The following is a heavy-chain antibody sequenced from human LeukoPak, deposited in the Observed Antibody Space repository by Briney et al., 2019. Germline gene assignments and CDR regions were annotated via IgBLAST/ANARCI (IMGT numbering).Heavy chain of an antibody. D-gene: IGHD3-16*02. CDR2: IKQDGSEK. V-gene: IGHV3-7*01. Sequence: GGSLRLSCAASGFTFSSYWMSWVRQAPGKGLEWVANIKQDGSEKYYVDSVKGRFTISRDNAKNSLYLQMNSLRAEDTAVYYCARDNPDYDYIWASYRRGDAFDIWGQGTMVTVSS. CDR1: GFTFSSYW. J-gene: IGHJ3*02. CDR3: ARDNPDYDYIWASYRRGDAFDI.